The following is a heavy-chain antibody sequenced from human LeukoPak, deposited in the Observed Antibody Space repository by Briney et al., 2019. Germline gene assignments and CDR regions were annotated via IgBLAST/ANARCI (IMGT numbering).Heavy chain of an antibody. CDR2: ISGTGDST. V-gene: IGHV3-23*01. CDR1: GSRFSSYA. D-gene: IGHD1-26*01. CDR3: AKAKVGATSLAYFDY. J-gene: IGHJ4*02. Sequence: GGSLRLSCVVSGSRFSSYAMNWVRQSPERGLEWVSAISGTGDSTSYADSLKGRFTISRDNSKNTLYLQMNSLRAEDTAVYYCAKAKVGATSLAYFDYWGQGTLVTVSS.